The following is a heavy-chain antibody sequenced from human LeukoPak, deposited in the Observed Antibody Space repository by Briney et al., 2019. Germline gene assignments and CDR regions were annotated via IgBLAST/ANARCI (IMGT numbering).Heavy chain of an antibody. Sequence: SETLSLTCTVSGSSISSYYWSWIRQPPGKGLEWIGYIYYSGSTNYNPSLKSRVTISVDTSKNQFSLKLSSVTAADTAVYYCARYAQADWFDPWGQGTLVTVSS. V-gene: IGHV4-59*01. CDR3: ARYAQADWFDP. CDR1: GSSISSYY. J-gene: IGHJ5*02. CDR2: IYYSGST. D-gene: IGHD2-2*01.